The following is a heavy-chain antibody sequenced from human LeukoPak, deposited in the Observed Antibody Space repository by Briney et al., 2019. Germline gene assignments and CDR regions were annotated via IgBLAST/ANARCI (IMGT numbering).Heavy chain of an antibody. CDR1: GFTFDDYA. Sequence: GGSLRLSCAASGFTFDDYAMPWVRQAPGKGLEWVSGISWNSGSIGYADSVKGRFTISRDNAKNSLYLQMNSLRAEDTALYYCAKGMYYDFWSGTAHFDYWGQGTLVTVSS. CDR2: ISWNSGSI. CDR3: AKGMYYDFWSGTAHFDY. D-gene: IGHD3-3*01. J-gene: IGHJ4*02. V-gene: IGHV3-9*01.